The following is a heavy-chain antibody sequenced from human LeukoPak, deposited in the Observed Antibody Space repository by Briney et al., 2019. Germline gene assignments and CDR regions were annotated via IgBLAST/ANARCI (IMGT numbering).Heavy chain of an antibody. D-gene: IGHD3-22*01. J-gene: IGHJ4*02. CDR3: ARAGSITMIVVGDF. V-gene: IGHV3-30-3*01. Sequence: GRSLRLSCAASGFTFSSYAMHWVRQAPGKGLEWVAVISYDGSNKYYADSVKGRFTISRDNSKNTLYLQMNSLRAEDAAVYYCARAGSITMIVVGDFWGQGTLVTVSS. CDR1: GFTFSSYA. CDR2: ISYDGSNK.